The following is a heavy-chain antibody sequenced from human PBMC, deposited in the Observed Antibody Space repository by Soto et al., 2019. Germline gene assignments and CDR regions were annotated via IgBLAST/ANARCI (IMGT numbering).Heavy chain of an antibody. Sequence: ESLKISCRGSGYTFSSSWIGWVRQMPGKGLEWMGIIYPGDSDTRYSPSFQGQVTISADKSTNTAYLQWRSLKASDTAMYYCARQLAVAARYGMDVWGQGTTITVSS. CDR1: GYTFSSSW. V-gene: IGHV5-51*01. J-gene: IGHJ6*02. CDR2: IYPGDSDT. CDR3: ARQLAVAARYGMDV. D-gene: IGHD6-19*01.